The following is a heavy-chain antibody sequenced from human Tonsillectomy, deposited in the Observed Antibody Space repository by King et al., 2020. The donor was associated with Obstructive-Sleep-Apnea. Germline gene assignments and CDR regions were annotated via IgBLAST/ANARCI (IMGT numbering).Heavy chain of an antibody. CDR2: ISGNGDST. J-gene: IGHJ4*02. CDR3: AKEGIVGATFDY. D-gene: IGHD1-26*01. CDR1: GFTFSSYA. Sequence: DVQLVESGGGLVQPGGSLRLSCAASGFTFSSYAMSWVRQAPGKGLEWVSGISGNGDSTYYADSVKGRFTISRDNSKNTLYLQINSLRAEDTAVFYCAKEGIVGATFDYWGQGTLVTVSS. V-gene: IGHV3-23*04.